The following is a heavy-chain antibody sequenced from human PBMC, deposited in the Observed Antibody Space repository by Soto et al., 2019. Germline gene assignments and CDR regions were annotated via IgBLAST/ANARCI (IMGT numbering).Heavy chain of an antibody. Sequence: GGSLRLSCSVSGFTASAYTMGWVRLAPGKGLEWVSTIFSGGVTTKYADSVTGRFSISRDNSKNIVYLQMYSLGIGDTAIYYCARDRQPDGIWTFDYWGRRVLVTVSS. CDR3: ARDRQPDGIWTFDY. D-gene: IGHD2-15*01. J-gene: IGHJ4*02. V-gene: IGHV3-23*05. CDR2: IFSGGVTT. CDR1: GFTASAYT.